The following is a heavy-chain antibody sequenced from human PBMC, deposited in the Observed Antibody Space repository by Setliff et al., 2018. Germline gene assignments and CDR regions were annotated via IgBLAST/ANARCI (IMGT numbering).Heavy chain of an antibody. V-gene: IGHV1-2*02. D-gene: IGHD3-3*01. CDR1: GYTFTAYY. J-gene: IGHJ4*02. CDR3: ARDRDVSTIFGVVIPAASGLGY. Sequence: ASVKVSCKASGYTFTAYYMHWVRQAPGQGPEWMGWINPDSGATNFAQKFQGRVTMTRGTSTTTAYMDLNSLGSDDTATYFCARDRDVSTIFGVVIPAASGLGYWGQGTLVTVSS. CDR2: INPDSGAT.